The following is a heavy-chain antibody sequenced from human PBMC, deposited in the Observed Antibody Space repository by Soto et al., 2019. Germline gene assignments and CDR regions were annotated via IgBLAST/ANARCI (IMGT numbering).Heavy chain of an antibody. CDR2: IYYSGST. J-gene: IGHJ6*02. CDR3: ARVRFKYCSSTSCPVNYYYYGMDV. CDR1: GGSISSYY. D-gene: IGHD2-2*01. V-gene: IGHV4-59*01. Sequence: SETLSLTCTVSGGSISSYYWSWIRQPPGKGLEWIGYIYYSGSTNYNPSLKSRVTISVDTSKNQFSLKLSSVTAADTAVYYCARVRFKYCSSTSCPVNYYYYGMDVWGQGTTVTVSS.